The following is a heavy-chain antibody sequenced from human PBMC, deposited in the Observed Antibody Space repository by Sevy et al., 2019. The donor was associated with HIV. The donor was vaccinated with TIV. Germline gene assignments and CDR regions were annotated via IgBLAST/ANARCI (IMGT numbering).Heavy chain of an antibody. CDR3: ARALKRGLTVGDLVGAPDGFDI. Sequence: SETLSLTCTVSGGSISNYYWNWIRQPPGKGLEWIGYIYYSGSTNYNPSLKSRVTISVETSKNQFSLKLTSVTAADTAAYYCARALKRGLTVGDLVGAPDGFDIWGQGTMVTVSS. J-gene: IGHJ3*02. CDR1: GGSISNYY. D-gene: IGHD1-26*01. CDR2: IYYSGST. V-gene: IGHV4-59*01.